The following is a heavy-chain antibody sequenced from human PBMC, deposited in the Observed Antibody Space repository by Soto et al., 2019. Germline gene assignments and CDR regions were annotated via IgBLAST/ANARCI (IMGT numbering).Heavy chain of an antibody. D-gene: IGHD1-26*01. CDR2: ISGSGGST. J-gene: IGHJ4*02. Sequence: EVQLLESGGGLVQPGGSPRLSCAASGFIFSSYAMSWVRQAPGKGLEWVSAISGSGGSTYYADSVKGRFTISRDNSKNTLYLQMHSLRAEDTSGYYCSKEEGGYKSLDYWGQGALFTVSS. V-gene: IGHV3-23*01. CDR3: SKEEGGYKSLDY. CDR1: GFIFSSYA.